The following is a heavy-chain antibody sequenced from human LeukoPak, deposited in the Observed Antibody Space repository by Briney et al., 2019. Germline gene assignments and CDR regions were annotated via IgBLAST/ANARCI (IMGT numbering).Heavy chain of an antibody. D-gene: IGHD3-22*01. Sequence: SETLSLTCTVSGHSISSGYYWGWVRQPPGKGLEWIGSLFYTGSPYYNPSLTSRISMSIDTSKNQFSLKLSSVTAADTAVYYCASDIVVADGFFHSWGQGTPVTVSS. CDR1: GHSISSGYY. J-gene: IGHJ4*02. CDR2: LFYTGSP. V-gene: IGHV4-38-2*02. CDR3: ASDIVVADGFFHS.